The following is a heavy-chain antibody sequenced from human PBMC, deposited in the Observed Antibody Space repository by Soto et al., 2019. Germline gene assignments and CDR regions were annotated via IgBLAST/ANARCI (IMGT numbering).Heavy chain of an antibody. J-gene: IGHJ6*02. Sequence: SETLSLTCAVYGGSFSGYYWSWIRQPPGKGLEWIGEINHSGSTNYNPSLKSRVTISVDTSKNQFSLKLSSVTAADTAVYYCARLRLGYYYYGMDVWGQGTTVTVPS. D-gene: IGHD5-12*01. CDR1: GGSFSGYY. CDR3: ARLRLGYYYYGMDV. V-gene: IGHV4-34*01. CDR2: INHSGST.